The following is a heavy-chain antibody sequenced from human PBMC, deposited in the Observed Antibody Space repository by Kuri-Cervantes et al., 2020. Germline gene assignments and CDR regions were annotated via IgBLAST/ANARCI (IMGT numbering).Heavy chain of an antibody. Sequence: SCAVYGGSFSDYYWIWIRQSPGKGLEWIGEINHSGSTNYKLSLESRVTMSTDTSRNQFSLKLRSVTAADTALYYCARGRYNDYWRAFDFWGQGTMVTVSS. D-gene: IGHD1-1*01. CDR2: INHSGST. V-gene: IGHV4-34*01. CDR1: GGSFSDYY. CDR3: ARGRYNDYWRAFDF. J-gene: IGHJ3*01.